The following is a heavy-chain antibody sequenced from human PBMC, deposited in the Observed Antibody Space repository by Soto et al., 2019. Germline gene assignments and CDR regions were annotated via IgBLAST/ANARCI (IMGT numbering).Heavy chain of an antibody. J-gene: IGHJ2*01. CDR2: ISSSSSTI. CDR1: GFTFSSYS. V-gene: IGHV3-48*01. D-gene: IGHD4-17*01. CDR3: ARPANDYVSYWYFDL. Sequence: GGSLRLSCAASGFTFSSYSMNWVRQAPGKGLEWVSYISSSSSTIYYADSVKGRFTISRDNAKNSLYLQMNSLRAEDTAVYYCARPANDYVSYWYFDLWGRGTLVTVSS.